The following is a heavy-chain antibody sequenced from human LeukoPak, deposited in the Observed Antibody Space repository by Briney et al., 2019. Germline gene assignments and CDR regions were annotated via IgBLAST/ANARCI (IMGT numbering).Heavy chain of an antibody. D-gene: IGHD1-14*01. V-gene: IGHV3-23*01. Sequence: PGGSLRLSCAASGFTFSSYSMNWVRQAPGKGLEGGSGISRSANSTNYADSVKGRFTISRDNSKNTLYLQMNSLRVEDTAVYYCAKRTVTPEIWGQGTLVTVSS. J-gene: IGHJ4*02. CDR1: GFTFSSYS. CDR3: AKRTVTPEI. CDR2: ISRSANST.